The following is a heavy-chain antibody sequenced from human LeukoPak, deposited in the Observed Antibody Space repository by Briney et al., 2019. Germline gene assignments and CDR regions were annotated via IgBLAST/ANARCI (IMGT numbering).Heavy chain of an antibody. J-gene: IGHJ6*04. Sequence: GGSLRLSCAASGFIFSSYWMHWVRHAPGKGLAWVSRINTDGSSTNYADSVKGRFTISRDNAKNSLYLQMNSLRAEDTAVYYCAELGITMIGGVWGKGTTVTISS. CDR3: AELGITMIGGV. CDR2: INTDGSST. D-gene: IGHD3-10*02. CDR1: GFIFSSYW. V-gene: IGHV3-74*01.